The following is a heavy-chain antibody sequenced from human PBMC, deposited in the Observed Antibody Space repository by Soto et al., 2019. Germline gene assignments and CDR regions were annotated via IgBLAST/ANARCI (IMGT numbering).Heavy chain of an antibody. CDR3: AKDSALKRATCYYMDV. V-gene: IGHV3-23*01. Sequence: GGSLRLSCAASGFTFSSYAMSWVRQAQGKGLEWVSAISGSGGSTYYADSVKGRFTISRDNSKKTLYLQMNSLRAEDTDVYYFAKDSALKRATCYYMDVWGKGTTVTVSS. CDR1: GFTFSSYA. D-gene: IGHD5-12*01. J-gene: IGHJ6*03. CDR2: ISGSGGST.